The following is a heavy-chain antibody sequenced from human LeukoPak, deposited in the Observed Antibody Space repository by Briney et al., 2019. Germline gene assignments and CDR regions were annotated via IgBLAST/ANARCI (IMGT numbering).Heavy chain of an antibody. Sequence: QAGGSLRLSCAASGFTFSSYGMHWVRQAPGKGLEWVAVIWYDGSNKYYADSVKGRFTISRDSSKNTLYLQMNSLRAEDTAVYYCARDHSSGWYSDYFDYWGQGTLVTVSS. D-gene: IGHD6-19*01. CDR1: GFTFSSYG. J-gene: IGHJ4*02. CDR3: ARDHSSGWYSDYFDY. CDR2: IWYDGSNK. V-gene: IGHV3-33*01.